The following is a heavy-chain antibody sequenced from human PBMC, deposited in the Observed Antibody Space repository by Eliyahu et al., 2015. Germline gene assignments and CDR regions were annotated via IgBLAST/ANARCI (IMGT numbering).Heavy chain of an antibody. CDR3: ATGGYYDSSGYRHRHDAFDI. V-gene: IGHV1-24*01. D-gene: IGHD3-22*01. CDR1: GXTXXELX. CDR2: FDPEDGET. Sequence: QVQLVQSGAEVKKPGASVKVSCKVSGXTXXELXMHWVRQAPGKGLEWMGGFDPEDGETIYAQKFQGRVTMTEDTSTDTAYMELSSLRSEDTAVYYCATGGYYDSSGYRHRHDAFDIWGQGTMVTVSS. J-gene: IGHJ3*02.